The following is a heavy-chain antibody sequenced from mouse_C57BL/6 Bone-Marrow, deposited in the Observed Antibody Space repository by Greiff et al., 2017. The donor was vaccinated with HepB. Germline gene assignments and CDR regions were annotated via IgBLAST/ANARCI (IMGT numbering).Heavy chain of an antibody. V-gene: IGHV1-80*01. D-gene: IGHD1-1*01. CDR3: ARHYYGLAMDY. CDR2: IYPGDGDT. Sequence: QVHVKQSGAELVKPGASVKISCKASGYAFSSYWMNWVKQRPGKGLEWIGQIYPGDGDTNYNGKFKGKATLTADKSSSTAYMQLSSLTSEDSAVYFCARHYYGLAMDYWGQGTSVTVSS. CDR1: GYAFSSYW. J-gene: IGHJ4*01.